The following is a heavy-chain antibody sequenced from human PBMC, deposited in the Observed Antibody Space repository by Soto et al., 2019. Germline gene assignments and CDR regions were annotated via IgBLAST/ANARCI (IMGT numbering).Heavy chain of an antibody. CDR1: GGSIRSSSYY. V-gene: IGHV4-39*01. CDR2: IYYSGST. J-gene: IGHJ4*02. CDR3: ARPQSYYDSSGSAALAY. Sequence: SETLSLTCTVSGGSIRSSSYYWGWIRQPPGKGLEWIGSIYYSGSTYYHPSLKSRVTISVDMSQNQFSLTLTSVTAADTAVYNCARPQSYYDSSGSAALAYWGQGALVTVSS. D-gene: IGHD3-22*01.